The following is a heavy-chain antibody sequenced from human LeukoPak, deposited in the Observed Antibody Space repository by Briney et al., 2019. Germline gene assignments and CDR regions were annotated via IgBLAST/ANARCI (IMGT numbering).Heavy chain of an antibody. V-gene: IGHV1-2*02. D-gene: IGHD2-21*02. Sequence: ASVKVSCKSSGYTFTGYYLHWMRQAPGQGVAWMGCNNTNSGGTNYAQKVQGRVTMTRDTCISTAYMELSRVRSDDTAVYYCARGISYCGGDCSDYWGQGTLVAVSS. CDR2: NNTNSGGT. CDR1: GYTFTGYY. J-gene: IGHJ4*02. CDR3: ARGISYCGGDCSDY.